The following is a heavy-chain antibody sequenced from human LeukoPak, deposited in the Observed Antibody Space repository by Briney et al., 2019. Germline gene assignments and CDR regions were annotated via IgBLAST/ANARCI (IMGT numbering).Heavy chain of an antibody. V-gene: IGHV3-53*01. D-gene: IGHD7-27*01. CDR1: GFTVSSNY. Sequence: PRGSLRLSCAASGFTVSSNYMSWVRQAPGKGLEWVSVIYSGGSTYYADSVKGRFTIPRDNSKNTLYLQMNSLRAEDTAVYYCARVDAGAYDYWGQGTLVTVSS. J-gene: IGHJ4*02. CDR2: IYSGGST. CDR3: ARVDAGAYDY.